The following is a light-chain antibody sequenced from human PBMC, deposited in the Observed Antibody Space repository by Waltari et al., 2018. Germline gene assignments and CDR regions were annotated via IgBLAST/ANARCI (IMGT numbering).Light chain of an antibody. V-gene: IGKV3-20*01. J-gene: IGKJ2*01. CDR1: ERVSRSY. CDR3: QLYGSSPRYT. Sequence: EIVLTQAPDTQYFSPGETAPLSGRARERVSRSYVAWYQQKRGPAPRLRIYGASSRATGIPDRFSGSGSGTEFTLTLNRLEPEDFAVYYCQLYGSSPRYTFGQGTKLEIK. CDR2: GAS.